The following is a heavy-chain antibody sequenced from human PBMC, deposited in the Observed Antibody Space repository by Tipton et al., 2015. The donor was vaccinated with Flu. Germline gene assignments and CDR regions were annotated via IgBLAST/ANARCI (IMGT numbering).Heavy chain of an antibody. J-gene: IGHJ4*02. CDR2: ISSSGSTI. CDR1: GFTFSDYY. Sequence: SLRLSCAASGFTFSDYYMSWIRQAPGKGLEWVSYISSSGSTIYYADSVKGRFTISRDNAKNSLYLQMNSLRAEDTAVYYCAKGGGSNSWRTPFYYFDYWGQGTLVTVSS. CDR3: AKGGGSNSWRTPFYYFDY. D-gene: IGHD6-13*01. V-gene: IGHV3-11*04.